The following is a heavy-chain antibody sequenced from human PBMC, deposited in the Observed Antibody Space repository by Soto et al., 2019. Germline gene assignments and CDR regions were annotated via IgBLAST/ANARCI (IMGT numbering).Heavy chain of an antibody. CDR1: GFTFSSYA. CDR3: ARGGNWFGELLYHRLDY. CDR2: ISYDGSNK. J-gene: IGHJ4*02. Sequence: PGGSLRLSCAASGFTFSSYAMHWVRQAPGKGLEWVAVISYDGSNKYYADSVKGRFTISRDNSKNTLYLQMNSLRAEDTAVYYCARGGNWFGELLYHRLDYWGQGTLVTVSS. D-gene: IGHD3-10*01. V-gene: IGHV3-30-3*01.